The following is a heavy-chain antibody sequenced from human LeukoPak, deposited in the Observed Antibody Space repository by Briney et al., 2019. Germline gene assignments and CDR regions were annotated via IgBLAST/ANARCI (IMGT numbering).Heavy chain of an antibody. CDR2: INHSGST. V-gene: IGHV4-34*08. D-gene: IGHD6-19*01. CDR1: GFTFSSYW. CDR3: AIGDLAVAGNRGLDY. Sequence: GSLRLSWAASGFTFSSYWMNWARQAPGKGLEWIGEINHSGSTNYNPSLKSRVTISVDTSKNQFSLKLSSVTAADTAVYYCAIGDLAVAGNRGLDYWGQGTLVTVSS. J-gene: IGHJ4*02.